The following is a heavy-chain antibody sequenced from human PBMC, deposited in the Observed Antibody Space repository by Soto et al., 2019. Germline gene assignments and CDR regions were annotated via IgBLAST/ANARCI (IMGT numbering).Heavy chain of an antibody. J-gene: IGHJ4*02. V-gene: IGHV3-23*01. D-gene: IGHD2-2*01. CDR1: GFTFNTYA. Sequence: EVQLLESGGGLVQPGGSLRLSCAASGFTFNTYAMTWFRQAPGKGLEWVSAIAGNGDTTYYANSVKGRFTISRDNSNNTLYLQMNSLRAEDTAVYYCAKGISASCYGAVDYWGQGSLVTVSS. CDR3: AKGISASCYGAVDY. CDR2: IAGNGDTT.